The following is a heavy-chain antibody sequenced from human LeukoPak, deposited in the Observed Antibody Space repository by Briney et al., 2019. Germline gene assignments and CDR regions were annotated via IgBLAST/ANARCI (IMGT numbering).Heavy chain of an antibody. CDR3: AKDNVDV. J-gene: IGHJ6*04. CDR2: ISYDGSKK. CDR1: GFTFSNYG. Sequence: GGSLRLSCAASGFTFSNYGIHWVRQAPGKGLEWVAVISYDGSKKYYAESVKGRFTISRDNSKNTLYLQMNSLRGEDTAVYYCAKDNVDVWGKGTTVTVSS. V-gene: IGHV3-30*18.